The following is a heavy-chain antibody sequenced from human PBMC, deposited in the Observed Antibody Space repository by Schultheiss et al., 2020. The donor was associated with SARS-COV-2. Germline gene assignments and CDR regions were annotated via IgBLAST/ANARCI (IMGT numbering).Heavy chain of an antibody. D-gene: IGHD3-22*01. J-gene: IGHJ4*02. CDR3: ARQRVTMIGDY. Sequence: SETLSLTCTVSGGSISSGGYYWSWIRQHPGKGLEWIGYIYYSGSTNYNPSLKSRVTISVDMSKNQFSLKLSSVTAADTAVYYCARQRVTMIGDYWGQGTLVTVSS. CDR2: IYYSGST. CDR1: GGSISSGGYY. V-gene: IGHV4-39*01.